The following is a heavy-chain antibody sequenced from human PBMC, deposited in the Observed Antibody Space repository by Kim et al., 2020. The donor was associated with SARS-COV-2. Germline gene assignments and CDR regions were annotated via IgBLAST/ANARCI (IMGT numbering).Heavy chain of an antibody. J-gene: IGHJ3*02. D-gene: IGHD6-19*01. V-gene: IGHV6-1*01. CDR3: ARAPLGIAVACAFDI. Sequence: VSVKSRITINQDTSKNQFSLQLKSVTTEDTAVYYCARAPLGIAVACAFDIWGQGTMVTVSS.